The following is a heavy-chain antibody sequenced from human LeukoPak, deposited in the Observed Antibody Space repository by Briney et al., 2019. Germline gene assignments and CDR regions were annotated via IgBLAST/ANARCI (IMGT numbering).Heavy chain of an antibody. CDR2: VNHAGIT. Sequence: ASETLSLTCSVYGGSFSGYYWSYIRQPPGKGLEGSGEVNHAGITNYNPSLKRRVTISVDTSKNQFSLKLSSVPAADTAVYYCARGSYYNGMDVWGQGTTVTVSS. D-gene: IGHD3-10*01. CDR3: ARGSYYNGMDV. J-gene: IGHJ6*02. CDR1: GGSFSGYY. V-gene: IGHV4-34*01.